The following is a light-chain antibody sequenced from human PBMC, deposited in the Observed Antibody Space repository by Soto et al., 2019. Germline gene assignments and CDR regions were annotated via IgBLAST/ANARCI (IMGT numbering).Light chain of an antibody. Sequence: SYEPTQPPSVSVAPGQTARITCGGDNIGTKSVHWYQQKPGQAPVLVIYYDTDRPSGIPERFSGSNSGSPATLTISRVEAGDEADYYCQVWDSTNDHVVFGGGTKLTVL. J-gene: IGLJ2*01. CDR3: QVWDSTNDHVV. CDR1: NIGTKS. CDR2: YDT. V-gene: IGLV3-21*04.